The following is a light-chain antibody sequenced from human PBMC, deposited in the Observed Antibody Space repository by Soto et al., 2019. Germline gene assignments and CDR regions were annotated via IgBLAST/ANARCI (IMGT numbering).Light chain of an antibody. CDR2: EVS. J-gene: IGLJ1*01. CDR3: SLHTSYSTRV. CDR1: SSDVGGYNY. V-gene: IGLV2-14*01. Sequence: QSALTQPASVSGSPGQSIAISCTGTSSDVGGYNYVSWYQQHPGKAPKLMIHEVSNRPSGISDRFSGSKSGNTASLTISGLQADDEADYYCSLHTSYSTRVFGTGTKVTVL.